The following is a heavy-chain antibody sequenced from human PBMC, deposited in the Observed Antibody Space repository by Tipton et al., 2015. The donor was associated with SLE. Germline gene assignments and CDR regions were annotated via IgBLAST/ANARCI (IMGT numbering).Heavy chain of an antibody. J-gene: IGHJ3*02. CDR3: ARDSTIRAFDI. Sequence: TLSLTCTVSGVSISSYFWSWIRQPPGKGPEWIGSMFYSGTSNYNPSLTSRVTISVDTYKKQISLILSSVTAADTAVYYCARDSTIRAFDIWGQGTMVTVSS. D-gene: IGHD2-2*01. V-gene: IGHV4-59*01. CDR1: GVSISSYF. CDR2: MFYSGTS.